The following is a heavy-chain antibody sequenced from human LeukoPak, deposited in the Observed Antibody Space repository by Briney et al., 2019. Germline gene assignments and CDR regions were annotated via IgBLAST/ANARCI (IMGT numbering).Heavy chain of an antibody. J-gene: IGHJ4*02. CDR3: ARASGYLNDLDY. CDR1: GFTFSKYR. CDR2: INAHGDTT. Sequence: PGGSLRLSCEASGFTFSKYRMHWVRHVPGKGLVWVSYINAHGDTTTYADSVRGRFTISRDNAKNTVFLQMSSLGAEDTAFYYCARASGYLNDLDYWGQGTLVTVSS. D-gene: IGHD3-3*01. V-gene: IGHV3-74*01.